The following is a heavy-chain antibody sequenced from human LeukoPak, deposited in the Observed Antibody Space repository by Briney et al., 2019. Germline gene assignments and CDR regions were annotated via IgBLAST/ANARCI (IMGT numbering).Heavy chain of an antibody. CDR2: ISGSGGST. CDR3: AKDRRYCSSTSRYIVDY. Sequence: PGGSLRLSCAASGFTFSSYAMSWVRQAPGKGLEWVSAISGSGGSTYYADSVKGRFTISRDNSKNTLYLQMNSLRAEDTAVYYCAKDRRYCSSTSRYIVDYWGQGTLVTVSS. J-gene: IGHJ4*02. D-gene: IGHD2-2*02. V-gene: IGHV3-23*01. CDR1: GFTFSSYA.